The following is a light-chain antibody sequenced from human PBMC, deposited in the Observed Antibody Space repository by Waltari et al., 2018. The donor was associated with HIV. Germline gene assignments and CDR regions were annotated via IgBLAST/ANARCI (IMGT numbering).Light chain of an antibody. J-gene: IGKJ1*01. CDR2: KAS. CDR3: QHYNSYPWT. V-gene: IGKV1-5*03. CDR1: QSVSNG. Sequence: DIQMTQSPSLLAASMGDRVTFTCRAIQSVSNGLAWYQQKPGRAPKLLIYKASSLESGVPSRFSGSGSGAEFTLTISSLQPDDIATYYCQHYNSYPWTFGQGTKVEIK.